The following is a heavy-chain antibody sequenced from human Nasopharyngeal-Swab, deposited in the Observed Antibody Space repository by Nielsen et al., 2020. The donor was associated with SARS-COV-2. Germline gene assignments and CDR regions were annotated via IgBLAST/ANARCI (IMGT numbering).Heavy chain of an antibody. Sequence: GGSLRLSCAASGFTFTTYAMSWVRQAPGKGLEWVSAVSGSGDTTYYPESVKGRFTISRDNSKNTVHLQMNSLRAEDTAVYYCARARGGGYFDPFDYWGQGTLVTVSS. CDR2: VSGSGDTT. CDR3: ARARGGGYFDPFDY. D-gene: IGHD3-9*01. J-gene: IGHJ4*02. V-gene: IGHV3-23*01. CDR1: GFTFTTYA.